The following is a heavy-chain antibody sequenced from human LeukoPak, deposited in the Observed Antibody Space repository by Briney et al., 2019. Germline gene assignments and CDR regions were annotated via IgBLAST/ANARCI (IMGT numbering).Heavy chain of an antibody. CDR2: IDHTGST. V-gene: IGHV4-59*01. D-gene: IGHD6-13*01. CDR3: ARGRVSSSSWQSVYYYYLYMDV. CDR1: GDSISMYY. Sequence: SETLSLTCSVSGDSISMYYWNWIRQSPGKGLEWIGYIDHTGSTNYNPSLNSRVTISRDTSTNHFSLKLSSVTAADTAVYFCARGRVSSSSWQSVYYYYLYMDVWGKGSAVTVSS. J-gene: IGHJ6*03.